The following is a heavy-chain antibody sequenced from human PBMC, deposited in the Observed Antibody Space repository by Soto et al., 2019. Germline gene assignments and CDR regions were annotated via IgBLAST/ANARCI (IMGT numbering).Heavy chain of an antibody. V-gene: IGHV1-46*03. CDR2: INPSGGST. Sequence: ASLKVSGTPSGYPFTSYYMHWVRQARGRGLEWMGIINPSGGSTTYEQKFQGRVTMTRYTSTSTVYMELRSLRSEDTAGYDCARATSTVTKDYWGKESLVTVGS. D-gene: IGHD4-17*01. CDR3: ARATSTVTKDY. CDR1: GYPFTSYY. J-gene: IGHJ4*02.